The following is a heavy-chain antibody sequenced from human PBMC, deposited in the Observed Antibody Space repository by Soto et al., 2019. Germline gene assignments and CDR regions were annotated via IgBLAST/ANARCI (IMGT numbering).Heavy chain of an antibody. CDR2: IYYTGST. V-gene: IGHV4-31*03. CDR1: GASIRSGGYY. J-gene: IGHJ4*02. CDR3: ARIEMASIK. Sequence: SETLSLTCSVSGASIRSGGYYWSWLRQSPGKGLEWIGHIYYTGSTFYSPSLKSRLTISLDTSKNQFSLDLRSVTAADTAMYSCARIEMASIKWGRGTLVTVSS.